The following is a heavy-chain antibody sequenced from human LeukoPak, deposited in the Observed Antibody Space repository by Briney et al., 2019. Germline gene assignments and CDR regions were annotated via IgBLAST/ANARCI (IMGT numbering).Heavy chain of an antibody. Sequence: PSETLSLTCAVSGYSISSGYYWGWIRQPPGKGLEWIGSIYHSGSTYYNPSLKSRVTISVDTSKNQFSLKLSSVTAADTAVYYCARVGADAFDIWGQGTIVTVSS. V-gene: IGHV4-38-2*01. CDR1: GYSISSGYY. D-gene: IGHD3-3*01. CDR2: IYHSGST. CDR3: ARVGADAFDI. J-gene: IGHJ3*02.